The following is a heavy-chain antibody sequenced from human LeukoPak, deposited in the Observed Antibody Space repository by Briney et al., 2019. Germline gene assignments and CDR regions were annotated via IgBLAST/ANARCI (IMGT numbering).Heavy chain of an antibody. Sequence: TGGPLRLSCAASGFTFSSYEMNWVRQAPEKGLEWVSYIGISGSTIYYADAVKVRFTISRDNAKSSLYLQMRSLRAEDTAVYYCARDRGIADRPGWLDFWGQGILVTVSS. V-gene: IGHV3-48*03. CDR3: ARDRGIADRPGWLDF. CDR2: IGISGSTI. J-gene: IGHJ5*01. CDR1: GFTFSSYE. D-gene: IGHD6-6*01.